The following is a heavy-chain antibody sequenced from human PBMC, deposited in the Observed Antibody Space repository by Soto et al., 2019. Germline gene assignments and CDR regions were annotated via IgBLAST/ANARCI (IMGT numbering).Heavy chain of an antibody. CDR3: ARMVDTARDAYYFYGMDV. J-gene: IGHJ6*02. D-gene: IGHD5-18*01. Sequence: ASLKVSYKASGYTFTGYYMHWVRQAPGQGLEWMGWINPNSGGTNYAQKFQGWVTMTRDTSISTAYMELSRLRSDDTAVYYCARMVDTARDAYYFYGMDVWGHGTTVPVSS. V-gene: IGHV1-2*04. CDR2: INPNSGGT. CDR1: GYTFTGYY.